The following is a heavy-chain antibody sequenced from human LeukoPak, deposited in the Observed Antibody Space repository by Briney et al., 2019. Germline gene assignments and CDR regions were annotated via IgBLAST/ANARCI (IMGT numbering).Heavy chain of an antibody. CDR3: ARHLTYGGWNS. CDR1: GFTFRSYW. J-gene: IGHJ5*02. V-gene: IGHV3-74*01. D-gene: IGHD4-23*01. CDR2: INSDGSSA. Sequence: GGSLRFSCAASGFTFRSYWMQWVRQAPGKGLVWVSRINSDGSSASYADSVEGRFTISRDNAKNTLYLQMNSLRAEDTAVYYCARHLTYGGWNSWGQGTLVTVSS.